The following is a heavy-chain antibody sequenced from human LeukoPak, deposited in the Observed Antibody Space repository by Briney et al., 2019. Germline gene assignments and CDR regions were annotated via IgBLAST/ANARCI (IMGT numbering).Heavy chain of an antibody. V-gene: IGHV4-61*02. CDR1: GGSISSGSYY. J-gene: IGHJ1*01. Sequence: PSETLSLTCTVSGGSISSGSYYWSWIRQPAGKGLEWIGRIYASGSTNYNPSLESRATISVDTSKNQFSLKLSSVTAADTAIYYCAGTVVISDTEYFQHWGQGTLVTVSS. CDR2: IYASGST. D-gene: IGHD4-23*01. CDR3: AGTVVISDTEYFQH.